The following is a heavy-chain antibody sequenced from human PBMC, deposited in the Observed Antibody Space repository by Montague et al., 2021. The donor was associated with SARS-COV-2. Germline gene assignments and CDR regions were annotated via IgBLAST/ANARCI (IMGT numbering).Heavy chain of an antibody. CDR1: GFTFRNYE. CDR3: ARDPESWWMTFDY. Sequence: SLRLSCAASGFTFRNYEMNWVRQSPGKGLEWVSYIDGGGTTIYYADSVKGRFTISRDNAKNSLFLQMNSLRVEDTAVYYCARDPESWWMTFDYGGQGARVTVSS. J-gene: IGHJ4*02. V-gene: IGHV3-48*03. CDR2: IDGGGTTI. D-gene: IGHD2-8*01.